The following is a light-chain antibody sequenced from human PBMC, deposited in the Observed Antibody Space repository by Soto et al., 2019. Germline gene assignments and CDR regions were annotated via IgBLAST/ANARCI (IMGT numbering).Light chain of an antibody. CDR2: DVS. J-gene: IGLJ2*01. V-gene: IGLV2-11*01. CDR1: SSDVGGYNY. CDR3: CSYAGSYNVV. Sequence: QPVLTQPRSVSGSPGQSVTISCTGTSSDVGGYNYVSWYQQHPGKAPKLMIYDVSKRPSGVPDRFSGSKSGNTASLTISGLQAEDEADYYCCSYAGSYNVVFGGGTQLTGL.